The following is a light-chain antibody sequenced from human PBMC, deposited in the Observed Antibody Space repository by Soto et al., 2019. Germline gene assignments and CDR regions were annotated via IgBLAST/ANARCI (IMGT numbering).Light chain of an antibody. CDR2: GAS. CDR3: QQYHHWPPIT. J-gene: IGKJ5*01. Sequence: EIVMTQSPATLSVSPGERVTFSCRASQRIYSNLAWYQHTPGQAPRLLISGASTGATGLPSRFSGSGSGTDFTLTINSLQSEDVAVYYCQQYHHWPPITFGQGTRLEIK. V-gene: IGKV3-15*01. CDR1: QRIYSN.